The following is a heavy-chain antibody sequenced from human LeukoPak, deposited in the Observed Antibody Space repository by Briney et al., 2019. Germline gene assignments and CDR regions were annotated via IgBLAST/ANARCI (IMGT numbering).Heavy chain of an antibody. CDR1: GGSFSGYY. CDR3: ARGGYCSGGSCYSDAFDI. V-gene: IGHV4-34*01. CDR2: INHSGST. Sequence: PSETLSPTCAVYGGSFSGYYWSWICQPPGKGLEWIGEINHSGSTNYNPSLKSRVTISVDTSKNQFSLKLSSVTAADTAVYYCARGGYCSGGSCYSDAFDIWGQGTMVTVSS. J-gene: IGHJ3*02. D-gene: IGHD2-15*01.